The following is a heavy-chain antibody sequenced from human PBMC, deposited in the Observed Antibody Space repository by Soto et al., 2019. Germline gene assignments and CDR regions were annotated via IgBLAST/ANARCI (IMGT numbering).Heavy chain of an antibody. CDR3: AKGYSYGVLEPLGY. V-gene: IGHV3-9*01. D-gene: IGHD5-18*01. CDR1: GLTFDDYA. J-gene: IGHJ4*02. Sequence: GGSLRLSCAAAGLTFDDYAMHWVRQAPGKGLEWVSGISWNSGIIDYADSVKGRFTISRDNAKNSLYLQMNSLRAEDTALYYCAKGYSYGVLEPLGYWGQGTLVTVSS. CDR2: ISWNSGII.